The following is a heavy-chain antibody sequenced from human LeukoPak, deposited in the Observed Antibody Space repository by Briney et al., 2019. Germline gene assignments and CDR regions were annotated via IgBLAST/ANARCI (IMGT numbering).Heavy chain of an antibody. D-gene: IGHD4-17*01. J-gene: IGHJ3*02. V-gene: IGHV1-24*01. CDR1: GYTLSDLA. CDR2: LHPEDGEA. CDR3: ATRNFGDYGAFDI. Sequence: DSVKVSCKVSGYTLSDLAMHWVRQAPGKGLEWMGGLHPEDGEAIYAQPLQGRVTMTEDTSTDTAYMELSSLRSEDTAVYYCATRNFGDYGAFDIWGQGTMVTVSS.